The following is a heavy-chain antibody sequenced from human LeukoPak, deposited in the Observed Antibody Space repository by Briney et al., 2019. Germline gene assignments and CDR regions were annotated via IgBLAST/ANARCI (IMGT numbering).Heavy chain of an antibody. J-gene: IGHJ4*02. V-gene: IGHV4-39*07. D-gene: IGHD6-13*01. CDR1: GGSISSSSYY. Sequence: SETLSLTCTVSGGSISSSSYYWGWIRQPPGKGLEWIGEINHSGSTNYNPSLKSRVTISVDTSKNQFSLKLSSVTAADTAVYYCARGTLSRIAADYWGQGTLVTVSS. CDR2: INHSGST. CDR3: ARGTLSRIAADY.